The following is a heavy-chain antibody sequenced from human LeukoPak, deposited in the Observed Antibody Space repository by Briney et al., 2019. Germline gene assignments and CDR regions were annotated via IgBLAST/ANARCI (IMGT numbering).Heavy chain of an antibody. CDR3: ARAYNGYDYP. CDR2: INHSGST. J-gene: IGHJ5*02. V-gene: IGHV4-34*01. CDR1: GGSFSDYY. Sequence: SETLSLTCAVYGGSFSDYYWSWIRQLPGKGLEWIGEINHSGSTNYNPSLKSRVTISVDTSKNQFSLKLSSLTAADAAIYYRARAYNGYDYPWGQGTLVTVSS. D-gene: IGHD5-12*01.